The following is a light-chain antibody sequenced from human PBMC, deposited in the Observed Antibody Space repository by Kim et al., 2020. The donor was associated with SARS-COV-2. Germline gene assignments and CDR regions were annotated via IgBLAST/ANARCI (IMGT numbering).Light chain of an antibody. CDR2: GAS. V-gene: IGKV1-27*01. Sequence: DIQMTQSPSSLSASVGDGVTITCRASQGINRDLAWYQQRPGKVPKLLIYGASTLQSGVPCRFSGGGSGTDFTLTISGLQPEDVATYYCQKYNSAPWTFGQGTKVDIK. CDR1: QGINRD. J-gene: IGKJ1*01. CDR3: QKYNSAPWT.